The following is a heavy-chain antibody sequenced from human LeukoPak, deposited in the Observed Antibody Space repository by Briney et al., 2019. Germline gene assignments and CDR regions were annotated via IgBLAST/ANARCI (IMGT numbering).Heavy chain of an antibody. J-gene: IGHJ4*02. V-gene: IGHV3-53*01. CDR2: IYSGGST. Sequence: GGSLRLSCAASGVTVSSNYMSWVRQAPGKGLEWVSVIYSGGSTYYADSVKGRFTISIDNSKNTLYLQMSSLRAADTAVYYCASGDHAVYTYWGQGTPVTASS. D-gene: IGHD2-8*01. CDR1: GVTVSSNY. CDR3: ASGDHAVYTY.